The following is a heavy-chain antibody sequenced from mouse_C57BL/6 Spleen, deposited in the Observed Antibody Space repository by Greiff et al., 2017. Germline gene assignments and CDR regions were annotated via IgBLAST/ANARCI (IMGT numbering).Heavy chain of an antibody. CDR2: ISDGGSYT. Sequence: EVMLVEPGGGLVKPGGSLKLSCAASGFTFSSYAMSWVRQTPEKRLEWVATISDGGSYTYYPDNVKGRFTISIDNAKNNLYLQMSHLKSEDTAMYYCAREGEVYSCAYWGQGTLVTVSA. J-gene: IGHJ3*01. CDR3: AREGEVYSCAY. V-gene: IGHV5-4*01. CDR1: GFTFSSYA.